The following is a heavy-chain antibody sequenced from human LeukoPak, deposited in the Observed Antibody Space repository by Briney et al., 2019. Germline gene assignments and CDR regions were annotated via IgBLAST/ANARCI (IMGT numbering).Heavy chain of an antibody. CDR2: INLNSGGT. CDR3: ARVDSYGLEFDY. J-gene: IGHJ4*02. D-gene: IGHD5-18*01. Sequence: GASVKVSCKASGYTFTGYYMHWVRQAPGQGLEWMGWINLNSGGTNYAQKFQGRVTMTRDTSISTAYMELSRLRSDDTAVYYCARVDSYGLEFDYWGQGTLVTVSS. V-gene: IGHV1-2*02. CDR1: GYTFTGYY.